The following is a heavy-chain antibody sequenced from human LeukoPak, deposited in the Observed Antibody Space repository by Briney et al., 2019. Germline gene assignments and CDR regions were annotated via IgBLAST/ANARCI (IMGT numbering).Heavy chain of an antibody. J-gene: IGHJ4*02. V-gene: IGHV3-30*02. Sequence: GGSLRLSCAASGFYFKYYGMHWVRQAPGKGLEWLAFIRYDANTEYYADSVQGRLTISRDNSKNTLYLQIDSLGPEDTALYYCAKAREGTVVIDYWGQGTLVTVSS. CDR1: GFYFKYYG. D-gene: IGHD1-1*01. CDR2: IRYDANTE. CDR3: AKAREGTVVIDY.